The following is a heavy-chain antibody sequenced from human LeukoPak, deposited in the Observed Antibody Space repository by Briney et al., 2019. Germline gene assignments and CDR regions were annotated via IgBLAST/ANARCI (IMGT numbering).Heavy chain of an antibody. Sequence: ASVKVSCKASGGTFSSYAISWVRQAPGQGLEWMGRIIPIFGIANYAQKFQGRVTITADKSTSTAYMELSSLRSEDTAVYYCARVRMTTVTRRALDYWGQGTLVTVSS. CDR1: GGTFSSYA. J-gene: IGHJ4*02. V-gene: IGHV1-69*04. CDR2: IIPIFGIA. CDR3: ARVRMTTVTRRALDY. D-gene: IGHD4-17*01.